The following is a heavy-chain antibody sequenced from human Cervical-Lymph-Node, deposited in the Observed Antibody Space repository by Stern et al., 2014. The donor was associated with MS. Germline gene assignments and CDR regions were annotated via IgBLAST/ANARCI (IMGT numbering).Heavy chain of an antibody. D-gene: IGHD5-24*01. CDR1: RDSFTHSW. V-gene: IGHV5-51*01. Sequence: VQLVESGSEVKKPGESLKISCKASRDSFTHSWIGWVRQMPGKGLEWMGLIFPADSDTTYSPSFEGQVTFSVDRSTSTAYLQWSSLKASDTAIYYCARHHGHSPTPFDSWGQGTRVTVSS. CDR2: IFPADSDT. J-gene: IGHJ4*02. CDR3: ARHHGHSPTPFDS.